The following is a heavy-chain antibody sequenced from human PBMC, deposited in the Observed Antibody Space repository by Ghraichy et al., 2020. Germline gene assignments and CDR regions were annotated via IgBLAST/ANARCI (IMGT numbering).Heavy chain of an antibody. D-gene: IGHD6-19*01. CDR1: GGSFGGYY. J-gene: IGHJ4*02. V-gene: IGHV4-34*01. Sequence: SETLSLTCTVYGGSFGGYYWNWIRQPPGKGLEWIGQINHSEKSDYNPSLKSRVTISVDTSKNQFSLKLSSVTAADTAVYYCARGAPGIAVALVYWGQGTLVTVSS. CDR2: INHSEKS. CDR3: ARGAPGIAVALVY.